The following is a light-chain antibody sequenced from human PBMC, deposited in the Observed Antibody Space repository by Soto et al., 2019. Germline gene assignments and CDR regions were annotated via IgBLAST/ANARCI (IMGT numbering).Light chain of an antibody. CDR3: QQRSSWPRT. V-gene: IGKV3-11*01. J-gene: IGKJ2*01. CDR2: DES. Sequence: EIVLTQSPATLSLSPGERATLSCRASQSVSSYLAWYQQKPGQTPRLLIYDESNSATGIPARFSGSGSGTDFTLTISSLEPEDFAVYYCQQRSSWPRTFGQGTKLEIK. CDR1: QSVSSY.